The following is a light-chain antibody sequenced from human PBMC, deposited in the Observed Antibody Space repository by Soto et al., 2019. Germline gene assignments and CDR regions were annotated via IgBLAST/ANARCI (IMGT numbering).Light chain of an antibody. CDR3: QSHDSSYNYV. CDR1: SSNIGAGYD. V-gene: IGLV1-40*01. CDR2: GNS. Sequence: QSVLTQPPSVSGAPGQRVTISCTGSSSNIGAGYDVHWYQQLPGTAPKLLIYGNSNRPSGVPDRFSGSKSGTSASLAITGLQAEDEADFYCQSHDSSYNYVFGTGTKVTVL. J-gene: IGLJ1*01.